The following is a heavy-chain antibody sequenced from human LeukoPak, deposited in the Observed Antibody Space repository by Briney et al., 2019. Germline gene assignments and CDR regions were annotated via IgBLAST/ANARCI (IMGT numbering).Heavy chain of an antibody. D-gene: IGHD6-13*01. Sequence: PSQTLSLTCAVSGGSVRSGGYYWTWIRQPPGKGLECIGHIHDTGNTYYNPSFRSRVTISVDGAKNQFSLNLTSVAATDTAVYYCARGRAAGDFDYWGLGSLVIVSS. J-gene: IGHJ4*02. CDR1: GGSVRSGGYY. CDR3: ARGRAAGDFDY. V-gene: IGHV4-30-2*01. CDR2: IHDTGNT.